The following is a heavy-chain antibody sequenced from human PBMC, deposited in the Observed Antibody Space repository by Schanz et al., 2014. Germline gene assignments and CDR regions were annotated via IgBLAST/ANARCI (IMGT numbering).Heavy chain of an antibody. CDR2: IWYDGSNK. CDR1: GFIVSSTY. Sequence: VQLVESGGDLVQPGGSQRLSCAASGFIVSSTYMTWVRQAPGKGLEWVAIIWYDGSNKYYADSVKGRFTISRDNSQNTLYLQMDSLRPEDTAVYFCARGREVVAKIFDVWGQGTMVTVSS. V-gene: IGHV3-33*08. J-gene: IGHJ3*01. D-gene: IGHD3-22*01. CDR3: ARGREVVAKIFDV.